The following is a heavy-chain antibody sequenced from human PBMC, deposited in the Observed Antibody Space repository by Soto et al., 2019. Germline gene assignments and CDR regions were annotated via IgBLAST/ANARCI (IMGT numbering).Heavy chain of an antibody. CDR2: IYYSGST. D-gene: IGHD3-22*01. Sequence: SETLSLTCSVSGGSIDNYYWNWIRQPPGKGLEWIGYIYYSGSTNYNPSLKSRVTISIDTSKNQFSLKLSSVTAADTAVYYCARDRDSSGYIWLDPWGQGTLVTVSS. J-gene: IGHJ5*02. CDR3: ARDRDSSGYIWLDP. CDR1: GGSIDNYY. V-gene: IGHV4-59*01.